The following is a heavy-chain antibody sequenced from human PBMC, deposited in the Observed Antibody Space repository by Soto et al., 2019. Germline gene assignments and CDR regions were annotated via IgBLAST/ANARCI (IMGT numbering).Heavy chain of an antibody. Sequence: PGGSLRLSCAASGFTSSSYGMHWVRQAPGKGLEWVAVISYDGSNKYYADSVKGRFTISRDNSKNTLYLQMNSLRAEDTAVYYCAKDWDSKIVVVTATPVFDYWGQGTLVTVSS. D-gene: IGHD2-21*02. J-gene: IGHJ4*02. CDR2: ISYDGSNK. V-gene: IGHV3-30*18. CDR3: AKDWDSKIVVVTATPVFDY. CDR1: GFTSSSYG.